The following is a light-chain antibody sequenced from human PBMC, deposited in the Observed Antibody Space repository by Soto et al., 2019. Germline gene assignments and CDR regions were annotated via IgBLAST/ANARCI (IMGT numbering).Light chain of an antibody. CDR1: QDINSH. J-gene: IGKJ1*01. Sequence: DIQLTQSPSSLSASIGERATISCRASQDINSHLAWYQQKPGKAPNLLIYEASIMQRGVPSRFSVSNSGTEFTLTISSLQPEDFATYYCLQHSTYPRTFGQGTKVDIK. V-gene: IGKV1-9*01. CDR3: LQHSTYPRT. CDR2: EAS.